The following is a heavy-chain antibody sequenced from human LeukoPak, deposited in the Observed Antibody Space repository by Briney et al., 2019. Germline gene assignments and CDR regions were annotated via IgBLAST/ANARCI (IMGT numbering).Heavy chain of an antibody. CDR2: INPNSGGT. CDR3: ARRTTVGWFDP. D-gene: IGHD1-1*01. V-gene: IGHV1-2*02. J-gene: IGHJ5*02. CDR1: GYTFTGYY. Sequence: ASVKVSCKASGYTFTGYYMHWVRQAPGQGPEWMGWINPNSGGTNYAQKFQGRVTMTRDTSISTAYMELSRLKSDDTAVYYCARRTTVGWFDPWGQGTLVTVSS.